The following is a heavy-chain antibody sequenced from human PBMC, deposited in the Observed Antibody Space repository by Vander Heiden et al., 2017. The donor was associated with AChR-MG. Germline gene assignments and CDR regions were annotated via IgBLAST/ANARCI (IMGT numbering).Heavy chain of an antibody. Sequence: HVQLVQSGAEVKKPGASVKVSCKASGYTFTSYGISWVRQAPGQGLEWMGWISAYNGNTNYAKKIQGRVTMTTDTSTSTAYRELRSLRSEETAVYYCAREFPPLGGGELSYGMDVWGQGTTVTVSS. V-gene: IGHV1-18*01. D-gene: IGHD3-10*01. CDR1: GYTFTSYG. CDR3: AREFPPLGGGELSYGMDV. CDR2: ISAYNGNT. J-gene: IGHJ6*02.